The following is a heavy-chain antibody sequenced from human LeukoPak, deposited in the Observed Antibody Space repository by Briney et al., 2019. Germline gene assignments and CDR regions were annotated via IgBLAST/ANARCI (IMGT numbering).Heavy chain of an antibody. J-gene: IGHJ5*02. CDR1: GYTFTNYY. D-gene: IGHD4-17*01. CDR3: ARDHNYLDYGQGFDP. V-gene: IGHV1-46*01. CDR2: VNLSGGST. Sequence: ASVTVSCTASGYTFTNYYVHWVRQAPGQGLEWMGTVNLSGGSTTCAQKFQGRVTMTRDTSTRTVYMELSSLRTEDTAVYYCARDHNYLDYGQGFDPWGQGTLINVSS.